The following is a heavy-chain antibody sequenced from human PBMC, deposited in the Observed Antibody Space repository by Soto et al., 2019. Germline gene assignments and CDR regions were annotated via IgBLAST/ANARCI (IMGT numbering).Heavy chain of an antibody. J-gene: IGHJ5*02. CDR1: GLTFISYA. D-gene: IGHD3-3*01. CDR2: ISGSGGST. Sequence: PGGSLRLSCAASGLTFISYAVSWVRQAPGKGLEWVSAISGSGGSTYYADSVKGRFTISRDNSKNTLYLQMNNLRAEDTAVYYCAKAPNYDFWSGYSNWFDPWGQGTLVTVSS. V-gene: IGHV3-23*01. CDR3: AKAPNYDFWSGYSNWFDP.